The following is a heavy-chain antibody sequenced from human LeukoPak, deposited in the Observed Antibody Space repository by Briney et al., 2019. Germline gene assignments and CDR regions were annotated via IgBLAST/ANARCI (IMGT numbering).Heavy chain of an antibody. CDR2: INSDGSST. CDR1: GFTFSSYW. J-gene: IGHJ4*02. V-gene: IGHV3-74*01. Sequence: GGSLRLSCAASGFTFSSYWMHWVRQAPGKGLVWVSRINSDGSSTSYADSVKRRFTFSRDNAKHTLYLQMNSLRAEDKAVYYCARDARYYDSSGYPGDYWGQGTLVTVSS. D-gene: IGHD3-22*01. CDR3: ARDARYYDSSGYPGDY.